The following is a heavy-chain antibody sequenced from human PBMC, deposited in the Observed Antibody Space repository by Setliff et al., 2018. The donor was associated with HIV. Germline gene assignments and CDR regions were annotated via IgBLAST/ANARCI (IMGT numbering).Heavy chain of an antibody. V-gene: IGHV4-38-2*01. D-gene: IGHD3-16*01. CDR2: AYHSGRT. Sequence: PSETLSLTCAVSGYSITSGYSWGWIRQSPGKGLEWIGNAYHSGRTYYNPSLKSRVAMSIDTSKSQFSLRLNSVTAADTAMYYCVHSLLGAPMVDYWGQGTLVTVS. CDR3: VHSLLGAPMVDY. CDR1: GYSITSGYS. J-gene: IGHJ4*02.